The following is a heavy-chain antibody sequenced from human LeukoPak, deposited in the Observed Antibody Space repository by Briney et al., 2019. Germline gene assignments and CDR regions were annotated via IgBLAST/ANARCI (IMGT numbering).Heavy chain of an antibody. D-gene: IGHD2-2*01. CDR3: ARGGAEDCTSTSCPYFDY. Sequence: EGSLRLSCAASGFTFSSYAMHWVRQAPGKGLEWVAVISYDGSNKYYADSVKGRFTISRDNSKNTLYLQMNSLRAEDTAVYYCARGGAEDCTSTSCPYFDYWGQGTLVTVSS. CDR1: GFTFSSYA. V-gene: IGHV3-30-3*01. CDR2: ISYDGSNK. J-gene: IGHJ4*02.